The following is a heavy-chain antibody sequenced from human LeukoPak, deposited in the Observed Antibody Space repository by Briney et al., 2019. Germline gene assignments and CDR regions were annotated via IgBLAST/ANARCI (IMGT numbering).Heavy chain of an antibody. J-gene: IGHJ4*02. CDR1: GYTFSSYW. V-gene: IGHV3-7*01. Sequence: PGGSLRLSCAASGYTFSSYWMSWVRQAPGKGLEWVANIKQDGSEKYYVDSVKGRFTISRDNAKNSLYLQMNSLRAEDTAVYYCARERGGWFPPSHFDYWGQGTLVTVSS. D-gene: IGHD6-19*01. CDR3: ARERGGWFPPSHFDY. CDR2: IKQDGSEK.